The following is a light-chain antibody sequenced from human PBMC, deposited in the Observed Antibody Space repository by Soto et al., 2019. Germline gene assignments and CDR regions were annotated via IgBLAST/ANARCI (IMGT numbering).Light chain of an antibody. V-gene: IGKV1-39*01. CDR2: GAS. Sequence: DIQMTQSPSTLSGSVGDRVTITCRASQSITSYLNWYQQKPGKAPKLLIYGASSLQSGVPSTFSGSGSGTDFTLTISNLQPEDFATYYCQQSYNTPITFGQGTRLEIK. CDR1: QSITSY. CDR3: QQSYNTPIT. J-gene: IGKJ5*01.